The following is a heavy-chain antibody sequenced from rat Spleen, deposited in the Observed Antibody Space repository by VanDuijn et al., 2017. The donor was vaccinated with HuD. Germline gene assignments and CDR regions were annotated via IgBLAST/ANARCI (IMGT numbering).Heavy chain of an antibody. J-gene: IGHJ2*01. D-gene: IGHD1-1*01. CDR1: GFTFSNYG. Sequence: EVQLVESGGGLVQPGRSLKLSCAASGFTFSNYGMAWVRQTPTKGLEWVASISYDGSSTYYRDSVKGRFTISRDNAKSTLYLQMDSLRSEDTATYYCARYYYGYWYFDYWGQGVMVTVSS. CDR2: ISYDGSST. V-gene: IGHV5-29*01. CDR3: ARYYYGYWYFDY.